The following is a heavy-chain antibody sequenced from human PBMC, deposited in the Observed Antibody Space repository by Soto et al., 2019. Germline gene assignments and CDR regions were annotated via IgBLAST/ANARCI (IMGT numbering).Heavy chain of an antibody. CDR2: IYHTGNT. Sequence: PSETLSLTCTVSGASISSSHYWTWVRQTPGKGLEWIGEIYHTGNTNYNPSLKSRVTLSLDKSKNQFSLRLNSVTAADTAVFYCARYPMDDYYRGMDVWGQGTTVTV. J-gene: IGHJ6*02. CDR3: ARYPMDDYYRGMDV. CDR1: GASISSSHY. V-gene: IGHV4-4*02.